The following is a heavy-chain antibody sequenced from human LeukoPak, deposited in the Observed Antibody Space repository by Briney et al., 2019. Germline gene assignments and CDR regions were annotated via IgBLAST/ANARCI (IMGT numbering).Heavy chain of an antibody. V-gene: IGHV3-23*01. Sequence: GGSLRLSCAASGFTFSSYVMTWVRQAPGKGLEWVSTIAGSGGSTYYADSVKGRFTISRDNSKNTLYLQMNSLRAEDTAVYYCAKESMVRGVITPYFDYWGQGTLVTVSS. D-gene: IGHD3-10*01. CDR2: IAGSGGST. CDR3: AKESMVRGVITPYFDY. CDR1: GFTFSSYV. J-gene: IGHJ4*02.